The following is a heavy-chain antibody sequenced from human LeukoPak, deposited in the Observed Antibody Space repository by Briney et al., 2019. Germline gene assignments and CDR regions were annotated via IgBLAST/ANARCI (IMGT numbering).Heavy chain of an antibody. CDR1: GGSISSHY. CDR3: ARGVGGTLPPLD. V-gene: IGHV4-59*11. J-gene: IGHJ4*02. Sequence: SETLSLTCTVSGGSISSHYWSWIRQPPGKGLEWIGYIYDGGSTNYNPSLKSRVTISVDTSKNQFSLKVSSVTAADTAVYYCARGVGGTLPPLDWGQGTLVTVSS. CDR2: IYDGGST. D-gene: IGHD1-26*01.